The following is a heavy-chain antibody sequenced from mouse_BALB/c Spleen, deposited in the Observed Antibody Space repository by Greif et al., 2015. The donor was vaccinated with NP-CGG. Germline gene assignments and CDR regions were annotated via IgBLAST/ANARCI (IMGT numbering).Heavy chain of an antibody. D-gene: IGHD2-10*02. J-gene: IGHJ2*01. CDR3: NAGISLYGNYVGDY. Sequence: VQLQQSGAELVRSGASVKLSCTASGFNIKDYYMHWVKQRPEQGLEWIGWIDPENGDTEYAPKFQGKATMTADTSSNTAYLQLSSLTSEDTAVYYCNAGISLYGNYVGDYWGQGTTLTVSS. CDR2: IDPENGDT. CDR1: GFNIKDYY. V-gene: IGHV14-4*02.